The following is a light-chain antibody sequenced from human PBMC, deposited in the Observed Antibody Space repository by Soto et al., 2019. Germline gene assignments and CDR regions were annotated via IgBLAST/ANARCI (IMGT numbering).Light chain of an antibody. J-gene: IGKJ1*01. CDR3: QHYSTVWA. CDR2: GAS. CDR1: QSISRG. Sequence: DIQMTQSPSTLSSSVGDRVTITCRASQSISRGLAWYQQKPGKAPNLLIYGASTLESGVPSRFSGSGSGTEFTLTISSLQPDDFATYYCQHYSTVWAFGQGTKVDIK. V-gene: IGKV1-5*01.